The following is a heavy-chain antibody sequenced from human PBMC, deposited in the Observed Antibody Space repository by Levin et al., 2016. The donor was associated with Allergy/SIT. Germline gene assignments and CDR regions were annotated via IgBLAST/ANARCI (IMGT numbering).Heavy chain of an antibody. CDR2: INHSGST. CDR1: GGSFSGYY. J-gene: IGHJ2*01. D-gene: IGHD2-2*01. Sequence: SETLSLTCAVYGGSFSGYYWSWIRQPPGKGLEWIGEINHSGSTNYNPSLKSRVTISVDTSKNQFSLKLSSVTAADTAVYYCAGRPVTSRYWYFDLWGRGTLVTVSS. V-gene: IGHV4-34*01. CDR3: AGRPVTSRYWYFDL.